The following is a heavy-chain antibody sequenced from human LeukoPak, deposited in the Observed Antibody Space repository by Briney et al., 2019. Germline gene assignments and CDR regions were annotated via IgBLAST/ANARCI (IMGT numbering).Heavy chain of an antibody. V-gene: IGHV4-34*01. J-gene: IGHJ4*02. D-gene: IGHD3-16*02. Sequence: ASETLSLTWAVYGGSFSGYYWSWIRQPPGKGLEWIGEINHSGSTNYNPSLKSRVTISVDASKNQFSLKLSSVTAADTAVYYCARRDVWMITFGGVIVGSFDYWGQGTLVTVSS. CDR3: ARRDVWMITFGGVIVGSFDY. CDR2: INHSGST. CDR1: GGSFSGYY.